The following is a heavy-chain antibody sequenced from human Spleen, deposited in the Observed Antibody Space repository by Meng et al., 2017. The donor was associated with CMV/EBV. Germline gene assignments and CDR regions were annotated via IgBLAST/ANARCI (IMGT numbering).Heavy chain of an antibody. CDR2: IYYSGST. J-gene: IGHJ4*02. CDR3: ARDYVSGSFDY. V-gene: IGHV4-34*01. Sequence: SETLSLTCAVYGGSFSGYYWSWIRQPPGKGLEWIGYIYYSGSTYYNPSLKSRVTISVDTSKNQFSLKLSSVTAADTAVYYCARDYVSGSFDYWGQGTLVTVS. D-gene: IGHD3-16*01. CDR1: GGSFSGYY.